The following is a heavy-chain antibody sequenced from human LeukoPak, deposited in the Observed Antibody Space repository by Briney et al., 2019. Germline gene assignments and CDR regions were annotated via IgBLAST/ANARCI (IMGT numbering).Heavy chain of an antibody. CDR2: ISWNSGSI. D-gene: IGHD5-18*01. Sequence: PGGSLRLSCAASGFTFDDYAMHWVRQAPGKGLEWVSGISWNSGSIGYADSVKGRFTISRDNAKNSLYLQMNSLRAVDTALYYCAKDMFLTSYGDLDYWGQGTLVTVSS. CDR1: GFTFDDYA. V-gene: IGHV3-9*01. J-gene: IGHJ4*02. CDR3: AKDMFLTSYGDLDY.